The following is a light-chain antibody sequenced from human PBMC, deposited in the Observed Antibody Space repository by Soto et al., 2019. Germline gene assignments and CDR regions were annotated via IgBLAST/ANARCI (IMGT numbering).Light chain of an antibody. CDR1: QSISSNY. CDR2: GAS. V-gene: IGKV3-20*01. Sequence: EIMMTQSPATLSVSPGERATLSCRASQSISSNYLAWYQQKPGQAPRLLIYGASSRATGIPGRFSGSGSGTDFTLTISRLEPEDFAVYYCQQSGSSQTFGQGTKVDIK. J-gene: IGKJ1*01. CDR3: QQSGSSQT.